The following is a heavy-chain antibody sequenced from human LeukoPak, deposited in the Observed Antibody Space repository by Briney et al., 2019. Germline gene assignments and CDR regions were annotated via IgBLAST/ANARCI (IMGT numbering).Heavy chain of an antibody. CDR3: VRGFSGVVGDY. J-gene: IGHJ4*02. V-gene: IGHV4-34*01. CDR2: IKDGGIT. CDR1: SGSFSGYY. D-gene: IGHD3-10*01. Sequence: SETLSLTCAVYSGSFSGYYWSWIRLPPGKGLEWIGEIKDGGITNYNPSLRSRVTISVDTSKIQLSLKLSSATAADTAVYYCVRGFSGVVGDYRGQGTLVTVSS.